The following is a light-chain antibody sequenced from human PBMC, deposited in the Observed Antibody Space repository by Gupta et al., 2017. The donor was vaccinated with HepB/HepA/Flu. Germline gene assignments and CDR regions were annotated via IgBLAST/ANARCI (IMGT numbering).Light chain of an antibody. CDR3: AAWDDSLNGLV. CDR1: WSNIGDNT. J-gene: IGLJ3*02. CDR2: YDD. V-gene: IGLV1-36*01. Sequence: QSVVTQPPSVSEAPRQRVTISCSGSWSNIGDNTVNWYQQLPGKAPKLLIYYDDLLPSGVSDRFSGSKSGTSASLTISGLQSEDEADYSCAAWDDSLNGLVFGGGTKLTVL.